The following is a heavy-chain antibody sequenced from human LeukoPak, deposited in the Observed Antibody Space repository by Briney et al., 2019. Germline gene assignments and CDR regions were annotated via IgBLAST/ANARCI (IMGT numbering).Heavy chain of an antibody. J-gene: IGHJ3*02. D-gene: IGHD3-22*01. Sequence: SVKVSCKASGGTFSSYAISWVRQAPGQGLEWMGGIVPIFGTANYAQKFQGRVTITTDESTSTAYMELSSLKSEDTAVYYCARSSITMIVVDAFDIWGQGTMVTVSS. CDR2: IVPIFGTA. CDR1: GGTFSSYA. V-gene: IGHV1-69*05. CDR3: ARSSITMIVVDAFDI.